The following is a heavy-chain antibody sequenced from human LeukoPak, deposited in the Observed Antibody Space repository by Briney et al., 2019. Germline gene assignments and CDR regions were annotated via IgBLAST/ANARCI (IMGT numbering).Heavy chain of an antibody. CDR3: VRDPAAYYYDSTFGY. V-gene: IGHV3-64D*09. CDR1: GFTFSNHA. CDR2: ISSNGGTT. D-gene: IGHD3-22*01. Sequence: GTSLRLSCSASGFTFSNHAMHWVRQAPGKGLEFVAAISSNGGTTYHADSVEGRFAISRDNSKNTLFLQMTFLRIEDTAVYYCVRDPAAYYYDSTFGYWGQGTLVTVSA. J-gene: IGHJ4*02.